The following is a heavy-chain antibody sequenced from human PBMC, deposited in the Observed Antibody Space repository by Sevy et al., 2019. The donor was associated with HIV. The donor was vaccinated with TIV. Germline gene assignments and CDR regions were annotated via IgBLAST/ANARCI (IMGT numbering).Heavy chain of an antibody. Sequence: GGSLRLSCAASGFTFSSYAMSWVRQAPGKGLEWVSAISGSGGSTYYADSVKGRFTISRDNSKNTLYLQMNSLRAEDTAVYYCAKDRPDYDFWSGYYTFDYYYYGMDVCGQGTTVTVSS. V-gene: IGHV3-23*01. CDR2: ISGSGGST. J-gene: IGHJ6*02. CDR1: GFTFSSYA. CDR3: AKDRPDYDFWSGYYTFDYYYYGMDV. D-gene: IGHD3-3*01.